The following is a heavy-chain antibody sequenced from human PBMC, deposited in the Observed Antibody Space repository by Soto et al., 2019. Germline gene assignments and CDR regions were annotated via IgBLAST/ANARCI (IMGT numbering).Heavy chain of an antibody. CDR2: IYYSGST. V-gene: IGHV4-30-4*01. Sequence: SETLSLTCTVSGGSISSGDYYWSWIRQPPGKGLEWIGYIYYSGSTYYNPSLKSRVTISVDTSKNQFSLKLSSVTAADTAVYYCARGITIAAAATARRAFDIWGQGTMVTV. D-gene: IGHD6-13*01. J-gene: IGHJ3*02. CDR1: GGSISSGDYY. CDR3: ARGITIAAAATARRAFDI.